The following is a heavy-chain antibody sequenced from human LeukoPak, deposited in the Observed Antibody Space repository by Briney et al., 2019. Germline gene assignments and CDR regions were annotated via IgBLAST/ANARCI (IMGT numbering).Heavy chain of an antibody. D-gene: IGHD5-24*01. Sequence: LGGSLRLSCAVSGLTFRSYWMSWVRQAPGKGLEWVANINQGGSEKYFVDSVGGRFTISRDNAKNLLHLQMDTLRADDTAVYYCARERDGRFFDYWGQGTLVTVSS. V-gene: IGHV3-7*01. CDR1: GLTFRSYW. CDR2: INQGGSEK. CDR3: ARERDGRFFDY. J-gene: IGHJ4*02.